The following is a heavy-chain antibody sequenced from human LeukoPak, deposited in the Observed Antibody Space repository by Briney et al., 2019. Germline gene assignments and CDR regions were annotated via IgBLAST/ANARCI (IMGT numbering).Heavy chain of an antibody. CDR1: GFTFSNYW. V-gene: IGHV3-74*01. Sequence: PGGALRLSCAASGFTFSNYWMNWGRQAPGEGLVWVSHINTDGIKTTYADSAKSRCPISRDNAKSTLYLQMTSLRAEDTAVYYCVSLLLGWGQGTLVTVSS. J-gene: IGHJ4*02. CDR3: VSLLLG. D-gene: IGHD3-16*01. CDR2: INTDGIKT.